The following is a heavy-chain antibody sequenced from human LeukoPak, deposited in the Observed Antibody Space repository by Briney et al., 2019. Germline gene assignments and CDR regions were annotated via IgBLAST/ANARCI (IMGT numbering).Heavy chain of an antibody. Sequence: GGSLRLSCAASGFTFSDYYMSWIRQAPGKGPEWVSYISSSGNIIYYADSVKGRFTISRDNAKNSAYLQMNSLRTEDTAVYYCVRDGSSWGNFDYWGQGTLVSVSS. CDR1: GFTFSDYY. CDR2: ISSSGNII. CDR3: VRDGSSWGNFDY. V-gene: IGHV3-11*04. D-gene: IGHD7-27*01. J-gene: IGHJ4*02.